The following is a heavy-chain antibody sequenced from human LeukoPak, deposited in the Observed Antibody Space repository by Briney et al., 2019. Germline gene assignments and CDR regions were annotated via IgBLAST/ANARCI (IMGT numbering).Heavy chain of an antibody. V-gene: IGHV1-18*01. CDR1: GYTFTSYG. CDR2: ISTYNTNT. Sequence: ASVKVSCKASGYTFTSYGISWVRQAPGQGLEWMGWISTYNTNTNYAQKLQGRVTMTTDTSTSTAYMELRSLRSDDTAVYYCARDFGADGLDYXGXXTLVNVSP. CDR3: ARDFGADGLDY. J-gene: IGHJ4*02. D-gene: IGHD3-10*01.